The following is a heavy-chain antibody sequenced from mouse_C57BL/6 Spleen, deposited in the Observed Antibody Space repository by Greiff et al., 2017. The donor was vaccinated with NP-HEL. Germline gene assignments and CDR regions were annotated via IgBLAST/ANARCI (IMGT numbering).Heavy chain of an antibody. V-gene: IGHV1-55*01. D-gene: IGHD1-1*01. J-gene: IGHJ2*01. CDR3: ARKLNYYGSSTGNFDY. Sequence: VQLKESGAELVKPGASVKMSCKASGYTFTSYWITWVKQRPGQGLEWIGDIYPGSGSTNYNEKFKSKATLTVDTSSSTAYMQLSSLTSEDSAVYYCARKLNYYGSSTGNFDYWGQGTTLTVSS. CDR1: GYTFTSYW. CDR2: IYPGSGST.